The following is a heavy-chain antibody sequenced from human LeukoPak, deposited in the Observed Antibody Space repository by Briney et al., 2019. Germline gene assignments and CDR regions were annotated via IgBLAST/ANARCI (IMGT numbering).Heavy chain of an antibody. J-gene: IGHJ5*01. Sequence: GRSLRLSCAASGFTFSSHALHWVRQAPGKGLDWVAAISSDGTNKFYADSVKGRFTISRDNSKNTLYLQMSSLRPADTAFYYCTTEFYDSSGQGTLVTVSS. CDR2: ISSDGTNK. V-gene: IGHV3-30*04. CDR1: GFTFSSHA. D-gene: IGHD1-14*01. CDR3: TTEFYDS.